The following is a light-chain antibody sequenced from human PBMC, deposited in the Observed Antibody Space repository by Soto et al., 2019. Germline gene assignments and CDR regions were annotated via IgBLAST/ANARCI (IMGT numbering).Light chain of an antibody. J-gene: IGKJ4*01. Sequence: DIEMTQSPSSVSASVGDTVTITCRASRDVRDWLAWYQQRPGTAPKVLTYAASTLQSGVPSRFSGRGSGTLFTITISSVQPEDFATYYCQQANSFPLTCGGGTKVEIK. CDR1: RDVRDW. CDR2: AAS. V-gene: IGKV1-12*01. CDR3: QQANSFPLT.